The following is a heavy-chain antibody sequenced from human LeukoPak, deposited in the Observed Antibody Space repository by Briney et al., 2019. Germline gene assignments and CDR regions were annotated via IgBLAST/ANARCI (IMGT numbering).Heavy chain of an antibody. J-gene: IGHJ3*01. CDR2: INHSGST. Sequence: SETLSLTRAVYGGPFTVYHWSWLRPSPDKGLEWIGEINHSGSTNYNSSLKSRLTISADTSKNQFSLHLISVTAADTAVYYCAKVYSSSPQDAFDVWGQGKMVTVSS. CDR1: GGPFTVYH. V-gene: IGHV4-34*01. CDR3: AKVYSSSPQDAFDV. D-gene: IGHD3-22*01.